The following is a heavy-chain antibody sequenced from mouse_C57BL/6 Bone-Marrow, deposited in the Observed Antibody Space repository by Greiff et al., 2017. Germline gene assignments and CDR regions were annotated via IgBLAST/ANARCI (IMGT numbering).Heavy chain of an antibody. Sequence: QVQLKQSGAELVRPGTSVKMSCKASGYTFTNYWIGWAKQRPGHGLEWIGDIYPGGGYTNYNEKFKGKATLTADKSSSTAYMQFSSLTSEDSAIYYGARGDYYYAMDYWGQGTSVTVSS. V-gene: IGHV1-63*01. J-gene: IGHJ4*01. CDR2: IYPGGGYT. CDR1: GYTFTNYW. CDR3: ARGDYYYAMDY.